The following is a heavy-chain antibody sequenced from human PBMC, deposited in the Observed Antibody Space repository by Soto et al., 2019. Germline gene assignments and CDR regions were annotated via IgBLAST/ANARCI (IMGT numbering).Heavy chain of an antibody. CDR2: INPGTGNT. CDR3: ASRPGLEGGPFDF. Sequence: ASVKVSCKASGYTFTSFPIHWVRHAPGQRLEWMGWINPGTGNTEYSQEFQGRVSITRDTSAGTAYIELSSLTSEDTALYYCASRPGLEGGPFDFWGQGTLVTVSS. J-gene: IGHJ4*02. V-gene: IGHV1-3*01. CDR1: GYTFTSFP. D-gene: IGHD1-1*01.